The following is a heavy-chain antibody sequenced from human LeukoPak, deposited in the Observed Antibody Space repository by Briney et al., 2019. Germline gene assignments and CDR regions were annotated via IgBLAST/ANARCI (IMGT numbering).Heavy chain of an antibody. CDR1: GFTFSTYS. CDR3: ARDVKGRWELLGSHDY. J-gene: IGHJ4*02. D-gene: IGHD1-26*01. CDR2: ISSSSIYI. V-gene: IGHV3-21*06. Sequence: GGSLRLSCSASGFTFSTYSMNWVRQAPGKGLEWVSSISSSSIYIYYADSLKGRFTISRDNAKNSLYLQMNSLRVEDTAVYYCARDVKGRWELLGSHDYWGQGTLVTASS.